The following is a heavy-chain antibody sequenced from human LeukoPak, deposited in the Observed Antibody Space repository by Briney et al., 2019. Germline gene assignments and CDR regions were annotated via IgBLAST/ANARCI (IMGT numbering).Heavy chain of an antibody. Sequence: PSQTLSLTCTVSGGSISSGSYYWSWIRQPAGKGLEWIGRIYTSGSTYYNPSLKSRVTISVDTSKNQFSLKLSSVTAADTAVYYCAREGSSYDSSTNDAFDIWGQGTMVTVSS. CDR1: GGSISSGSYY. D-gene: IGHD3-22*01. J-gene: IGHJ3*02. V-gene: IGHV4-61*02. CDR2: IYTSGST. CDR3: AREGSSYDSSTNDAFDI.